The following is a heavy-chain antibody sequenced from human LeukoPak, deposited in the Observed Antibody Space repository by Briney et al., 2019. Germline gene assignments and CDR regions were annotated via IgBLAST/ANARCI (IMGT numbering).Heavy chain of an antibody. CDR1: GFTFSSYA. V-gene: IGHV3-23*01. Sequence: GGSLRLSCAASGFTFSSYAMSWVRQAPGKGLEGVSTISGSGGSTYYADSVKGRFTTSRDISKNTLFLQMNSLRADDTAVYYCAKAKYSSSSDLLDYWGQGTLVTVSS. CDR3: AKAKYSSSSDLLDY. D-gene: IGHD6-6*01. CDR2: ISGSGGST. J-gene: IGHJ4*02.